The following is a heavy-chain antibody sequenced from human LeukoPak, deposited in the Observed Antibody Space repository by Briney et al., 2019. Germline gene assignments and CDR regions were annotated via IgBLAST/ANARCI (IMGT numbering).Heavy chain of an antibody. CDR2: IIPILGIA. CDR3: ARDPSYCSSTSCPFDF. CDR1: GGTFSSYT. J-gene: IGHJ4*02. Sequence: SVKVSCKASGGTFSSYTISWVRQAPGQGLEWMGRIIPILGIANYARKFQGRVTITADKSTSTAYMELSSLRSEDTAVYYCARDPSYCSSTSCPFDFWGQGTLVTVSS. V-gene: IGHV1-69*04. D-gene: IGHD2-2*01.